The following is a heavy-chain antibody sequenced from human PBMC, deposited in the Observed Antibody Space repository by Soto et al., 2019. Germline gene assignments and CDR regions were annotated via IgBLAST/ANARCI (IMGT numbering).Heavy chain of an antibody. Sequence: SETLSLTCTVSGASIRSTYWSWIRQSPGKGLEWIGYIYYSGTTNYNPSLKNRVTISVDTSKNQLSLNLTSVTAADTAVYYCARTPFSLLLGTVLKYFDSWGKGPLATASS. CDR1: GASIRSTY. J-gene: IGHJ4*02. D-gene: IGHD7-27*01. CDR2: IYYSGTT. CDR3: ARTPFSLLLGTVLKYFDS. V-gene: IGHV4-59*01.